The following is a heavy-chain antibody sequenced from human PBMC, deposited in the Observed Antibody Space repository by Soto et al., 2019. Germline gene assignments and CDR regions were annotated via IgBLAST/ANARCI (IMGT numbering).Heavy chain of an antibody. CDR2: ISYDGSNK. J-gene: IGHJ4*02. D-gene: IGHD3-16*01. CDR1: GFTFSSYA. Sequence: ALRLSCAASGFTFSSYAMHWVRQAPGKGLEWVAVISYDGSNKYYADSVKGRFTISRDNSKNTLYLQMNSLRAEDTAVYYCARDRFGLGVSYFDYWGQGTLVTVSS. V-gene: IGHV3-30-3*01. CDR3: ARDRFGLGVSYFDY.